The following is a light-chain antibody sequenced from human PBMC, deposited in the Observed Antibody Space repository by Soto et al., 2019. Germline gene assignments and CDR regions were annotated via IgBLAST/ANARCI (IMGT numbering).Light chain of an antibody. CDR2: DAS. J-gene: IGKJ1*01. Sequence: EIVLTQSPATLSLSPGERATLSCRASQSVSTYLVWYQQKPGQTPRLLIYDASNRATGIPARFSGSGSGTDFTLTISRLEPEDFAVYYCHQCDSSPWTFGQGTKVDNK. CDR1: QSVSTY. V-gene: IGKV3-11*01. CDR3: HQCDSSPWT.